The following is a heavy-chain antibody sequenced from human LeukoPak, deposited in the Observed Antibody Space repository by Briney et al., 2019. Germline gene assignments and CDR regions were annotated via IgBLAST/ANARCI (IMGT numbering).Heavy chain of an antibody. D-gene: IGHD3-9*01. V-gene: IGHV3-23*01. CDR2: IGGRDGGT. J-gene: IGHJ4*02. CDR1: GFIFSNYA. CDR3: AKWGDYDILTGYYDSDY. Sequence: GGSLRLSCAASGFIFSNYAMSWVRQAPGKGLEWVSAIGGRDGGTYYADSVKGRFTVSRDDPKNTLYLQMNTLRAEDTAVYYCAKWGDYDILTGYYDSDYRGQGTLVTVSS.